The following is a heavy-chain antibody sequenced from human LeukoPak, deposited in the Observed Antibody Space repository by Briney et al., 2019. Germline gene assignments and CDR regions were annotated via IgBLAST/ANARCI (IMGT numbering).Heavy chain of an antibody. Sequence: GGSLRLSCAASGFSFNNYAMVWVRQTPGKGLEWVSVISAGNDIVYADSVKGRFSISRDSSKNTLYLQMNSLRAEDTAVYYCARAGRSGSPLDSAPLDYWGQGTLVTVSS. CDR2: ISAGNDI. CDR1: GFSFNNYA. J-gene: IGHJ4*02. V-gene: IGHV3-23*01. D-gene: IGHD6-19*01. CDR3: ARAGRSGSPLDSAPLDY.